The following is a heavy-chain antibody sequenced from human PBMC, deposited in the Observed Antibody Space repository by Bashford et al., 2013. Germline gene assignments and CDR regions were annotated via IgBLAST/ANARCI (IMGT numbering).Heavy chain of an antibody. J-gene: IGHJ6*02. D-gene: IGHD5-24*01. CDR3: AREGYRNYYGMDV. V-gene: IGHV1-2*02. Sequence: WVRQAPGQGLEWMGWINPNSGGTNYAQKFQGRVTMTRDTSISTAYMELSRLRSDDTAVYYCAREGYRNYYGMDVWGQGDHGHRLL. CDR2: INPNSGGT.